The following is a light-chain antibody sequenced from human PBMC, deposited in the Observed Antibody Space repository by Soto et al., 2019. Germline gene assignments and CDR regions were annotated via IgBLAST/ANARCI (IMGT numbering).Light chain of an antibody. Sequence: QSALTQPRSVSGSPGQSVTISCTGTSSDVGSYKDVSWYQHHTGKAPKLMIYDVSERPSGVPDRFSGSKSGTSASLAISGLLSEDEADYYCATWDDSLNVVFGGGTKLTVL. CDR2: DVS. CDR1: SSDVGSYKD. J-gene: IGLJ2*01. CDR3: ATWDDSLNVV. V-gene: IGLV2-11*01.